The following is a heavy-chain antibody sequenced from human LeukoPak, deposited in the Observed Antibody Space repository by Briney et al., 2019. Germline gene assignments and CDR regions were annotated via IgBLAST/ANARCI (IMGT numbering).Heavy chain of an antibody. CDR1: GFTFSSYA. Sequence: GGSLRLSCAASGFTFSSYAMSWVRQAPGKGLEWVANIKHDGSEKYYVDSVKGRFTISRDNAKNSLYLQMNSLRAEDTAVYYCARDAGRKDDYWGQGTLVTVSS. V-gene: IGHV3-7*01. J-gene: IGHJ4*02. CDR3: ARDAGRKDDY. CDR2: IKHDGSEK.